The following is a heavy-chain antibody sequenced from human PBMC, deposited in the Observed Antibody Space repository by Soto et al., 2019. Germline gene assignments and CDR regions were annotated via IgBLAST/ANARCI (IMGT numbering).Heavy chain of an antibody. D-gene: IGHD6-19*01. V-gene: IGHV3-23*01. CDR2: ISGSGGST. Sequence: EVQLLESGGGLVQPGGSLRLSCAASGFTFSSYAMSWVRQAPGKGLELVSAISGSGGSTYYADSVKGRFTISRDNSKSLLYRHMSSLRAEVTAVYNCAKDPPRLAVAGIVHVWGKGTTVTFSS. CDR3: AKDPPRLAVAGIVHV. J-gene: IGHJ6*04. CDR1: GFTFSSYA.